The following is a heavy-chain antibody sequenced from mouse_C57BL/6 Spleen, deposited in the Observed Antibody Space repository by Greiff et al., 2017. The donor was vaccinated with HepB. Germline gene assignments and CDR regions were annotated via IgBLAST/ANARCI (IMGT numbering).Heavy chain of an antibody. Sequence: VQLQQSGPELVKPGASVKLSCKASGYTFTSYDINWVKQRPGQGLEWIGWIYPRDGSTKYNEKFKGKATLTVDTSSSTAYMELHSLTSEDSAVYFCARSRKDRDVYYGGGAMDYWGQGTSVTVSS. J-gene: IGHJ4*01. CDR2: IYPRDGST. CDR1: GYTFTSYD. CDR3: ARSRKDRDVYYGGGAMDY. V-gene: IGHV1-85*01. D-gene: IGHD1-1*01.